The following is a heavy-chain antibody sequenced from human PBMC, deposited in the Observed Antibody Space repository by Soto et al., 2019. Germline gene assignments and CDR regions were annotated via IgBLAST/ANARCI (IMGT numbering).Heavy chain of an antibody. CDR2: ISSSSGTI. CDR3: TRDLGIRVTITPDY. CDR1: GFPFNTYG. D-gene: IGHD5-18*01. V-gene: IGHV3-48*02. Sequence: EVQLVESGGGLVQPGGSLRLSCVASGFPFNTYGMNWVRQAPGKGLEWVSYISSSSGTISHADSVKGRFTISRDNAKNSLDLQMNSLRDEDTALYYCTRDLGIRVTITPDYWGQGTLVTVSS. J-gene: IGHJ4*02.